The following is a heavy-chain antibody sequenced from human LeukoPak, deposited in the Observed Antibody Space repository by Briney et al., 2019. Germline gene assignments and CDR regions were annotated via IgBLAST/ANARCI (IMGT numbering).Heavy chain of an antibody. Sequence: SETLSLTCTVSGGSISSSSYYWGWIRQPPGKGLEWIGSIYYSGSTYYNPSLKSRVTISVDTSKNQFSLKLSSVTAADTAVYYCARRREKAFDIWGQGTMVTVSS. CDR2: IYYSGST. V-gene: IGHV4-39*07. D-gene: IGHD3-10*01. CDR1: GGSISSSSYY. J-gene: IGHJ3*02. CDR3: ARRREKAFDI.